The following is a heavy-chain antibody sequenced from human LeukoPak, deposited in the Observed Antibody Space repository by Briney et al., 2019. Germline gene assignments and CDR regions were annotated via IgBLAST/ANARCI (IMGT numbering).Heavy chain of an antibody. V-gene: IGHV3-7*01. J-gene: IGHJ4*02. Sequence: GGSLRLSCAASGFTFSSYSMNWVRQAPGKGLEWVANIKDDGSEKYYVDSVKGRFTISRDNAKNSLYLQMNSLSAEDTAVYFCTNWGDTWGLDFWGQGILVSVSS. D-gene: IGHD7-27*01. CDR2: IKDDGSEK. CDR1: GFTFSSYS. CDR3: TNWGDTWGLDF.